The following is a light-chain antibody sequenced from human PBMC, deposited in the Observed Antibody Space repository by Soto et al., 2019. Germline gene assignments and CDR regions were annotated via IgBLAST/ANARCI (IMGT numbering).Light chain of an antibody. CDR1: QTVSNN. CDR3: QQYNSWPLT. J-gene: IGKJ4*01. CDR2: SSS. Sequence: EIVMTQSPATLSVSPGERATLSCRASQTVSNNLAWYQQKPGQAPRLLFYSSSTRATGVPARFSGSRSGTDFTLTISGLQSEDFAVYYCQQYNSWPLTFGGGTKVETK. V-gene: IGKV3-15*01.